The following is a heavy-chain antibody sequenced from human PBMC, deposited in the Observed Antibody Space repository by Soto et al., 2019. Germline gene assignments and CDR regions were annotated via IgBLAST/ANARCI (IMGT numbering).Heavy chain of an antibody. Sequence: ASVKVSCKASGYTFTSYDINWVRQATGQGLEWMGWMNPNSGNTGYAQKFQGRGTMTRNTSISTASRELSSLRSEDTAVYYCARELFVPAADVYYYYYMDVWGKGTTVTV. CDR1: GYTFTSYD. V-gene: IGHV1-8*01. D-gene: IGHD2-2*01. J-gene: IGHJ6*03. CDR3: ARELFVPAADVYYYYYMDV. CDR2: MNPNSGNT.